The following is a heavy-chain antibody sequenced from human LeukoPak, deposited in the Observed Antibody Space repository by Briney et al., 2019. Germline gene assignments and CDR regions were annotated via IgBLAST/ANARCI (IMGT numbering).Heavy chain of an antibody. CDR1: GLTFSSHL. CDR3: VRKFATGD. CDR2: VKSDGTAT. V-gene: IGHV3-74*01. Sequence: GGSLRLSCAASGLTFSSHLMQWVRQAQGTGLVWVSSVKSDGTATNYADSVKGRFTISRDNAKNALDLQMNSLRVEVTAVYYCVRKFATGDWGQGTLVTVSS. D-gene: IGHD1-14*01. J-gene: IGHJ4*02.